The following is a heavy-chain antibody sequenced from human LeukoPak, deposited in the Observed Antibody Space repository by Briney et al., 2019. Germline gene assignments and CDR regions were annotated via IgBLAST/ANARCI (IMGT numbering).Heavy chain of an antibody. V-gene: IGHV1-2*02. CDR3: AGGHYDTTGYYHLDY. D-gene: IGHD3-22*01. Sequence: ASVHVTFKASGYIFTGYFMHWLRQAPGRGLEWMGWINPYSDATHYAQNFQGRVTMTRDTSISTAYIELRSDDTAVCYCAGGHYDTTGYYHLDYWVQGSLVTDCS. CDR1: GYIFTGYF. J-gene: IGHJ4*02. CDR2: INPYSDAT.